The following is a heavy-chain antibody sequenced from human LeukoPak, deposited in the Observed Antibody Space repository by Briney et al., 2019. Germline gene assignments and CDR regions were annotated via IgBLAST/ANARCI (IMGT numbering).Heavy chain of an antibody. J-gene: IGHJ3*02. CDR1: GGSISSGSYY. CDR3: ARFAPMDDILTEDDAFDI. CDR2: IYTSGST. D-gene: IGHD3-9*01. V-gene: IGHV4-61*02. Sequence: SETLSLTCTVSGGSISSGSYYWSWIRQPAGKGLEWIGRIYTSGSTNYNPSLKSRVTISVDTSKNQFSLKLSSVTAADTAVYYCARFAPMDDILTEDDAFDIWGQGTMVTVSS.